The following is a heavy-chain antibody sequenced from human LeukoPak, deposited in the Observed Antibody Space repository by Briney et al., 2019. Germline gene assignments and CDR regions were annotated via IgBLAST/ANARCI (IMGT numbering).Heavy chain of an antibody. Sequence: PSETLSLTCTVSGYSISSGYYWGWIRQPPGKGLEWIGSIYHSGSTYYNPSLKTRVTILVDMSKNQFSLKLSSVTAADTAVYYCARHSHSGYDLNLWGQGTMVTVSS. D-gene: IGHD5-12*01. CDR3: ARHSHSGYDLNL. J-gene: IGHJ3*01. CDR1: GYSISSGYY. CDR2: IYHSGST. V-gene: IGHV4-38-2*02.